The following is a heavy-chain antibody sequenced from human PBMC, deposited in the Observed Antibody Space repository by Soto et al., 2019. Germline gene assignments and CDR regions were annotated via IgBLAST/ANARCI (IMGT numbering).Heavy chain of an antibody. CDR3: ARRSRVVAATYYGMDV. Sequence: AASVKVSCKASGGTFSSYAISWVRQAPGQGLEWMGGIIPIFGTANYAQKSQGRVTITADESTSTAYMELSSLRSEDTAVYYCARRSRVVAATYYGMDVWGQGTTVTVSS. V-gene: IGHV1-69*13. J-gene: IGHJ6*02. CDR2: IIPIFGTA. CDR1: GGTFSSYA. D-gene: IGHD2-15*01.